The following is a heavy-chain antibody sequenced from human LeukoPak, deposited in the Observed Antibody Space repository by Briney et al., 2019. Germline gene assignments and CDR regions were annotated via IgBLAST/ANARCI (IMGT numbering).Heavy chain of an antibody. CDR1: GFTFISYA. J-gene: IGHJ6*02. Sequence: GGSLRLSCAASGFTFISYAMSWVRLAPGKGLEWVSAISGSGGSTYYADSVKGRFTISRDNSKNTLYLQMNSLRAEDTAVYYCAKVLRGARASERYCSSTSRLYGMDVWGQGTTVTVSS. CDR3: AKVLRGARASERYCSSTSRLYGMDV. D-gene: IGHD2-2*01. CDR2: ISGSGGST. V-gene: IGHV3-23*01.